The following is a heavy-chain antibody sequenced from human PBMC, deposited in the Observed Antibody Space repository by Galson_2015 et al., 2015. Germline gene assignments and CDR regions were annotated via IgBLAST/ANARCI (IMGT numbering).Heavy chain of an antibody. J-gene: IGHJ4*02. CDR2: ISSSSVYI. CDR3: TRDVVSVEYSDFWSGYHDY. V-gene: IGHV3-21*01. Sequence: SLRLSCAASGFTFSSYSMNWVRQAPGQGLEWVSSISSSSVYINYADSVKGRFTISRDNAKNSLYLQINSLRAEDTAVYYCTRDVVSVEYSDFWSGYHDYWGQGTLVTVSS. CDR1: GFTFSSYS. D-gene: IGHD3-3*01.